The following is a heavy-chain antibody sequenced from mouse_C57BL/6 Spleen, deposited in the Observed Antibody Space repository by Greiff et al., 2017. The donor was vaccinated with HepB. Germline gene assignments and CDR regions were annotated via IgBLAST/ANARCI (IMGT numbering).Heavy chain of an antibody. CDR1: GFSLTSYG. CDR3: ARESYDYGSSDEDSSNYFDY. Sequence: VQLQQSGPGLVQPSQSLSITCTVSGFSLTSYGVHWVRQSPGKGLEWLGVIWSGGSTDYNAAFISRLSISKDNSKSQVFFKMNSLHADYTAIYYCARESYDYGSSDEDSSNYFDYWGQGTTLTVSS. V-gene: IGHV2-2*01. D-gene: IGHD1-1*01. J-gene: IGHJ2*01. CDR2: IWSGGST.